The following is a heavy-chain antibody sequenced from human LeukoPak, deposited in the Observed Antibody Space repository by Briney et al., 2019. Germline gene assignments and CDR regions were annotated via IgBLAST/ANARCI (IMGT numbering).Heavy chain of an antibody. V-gene: IGHV3-9*01. D-gene: IGHD4/OR15-4a*01. Sequence: GGSLRLSCAASGFTFDDYAMHWVRHAPGKGLEWVSGISWNSGSIGYADSVKGRFTISRDNAKNSLYLQMNSLRAEDTALYYWAKTGARKYYYYGMDVWGQGTTVTVSS. J-gene: IGHJ6*02. CDR3: AKTGARKYYYYGMDV. CDR2: ISWNSGSI. CDR1: GFTFDDYA.